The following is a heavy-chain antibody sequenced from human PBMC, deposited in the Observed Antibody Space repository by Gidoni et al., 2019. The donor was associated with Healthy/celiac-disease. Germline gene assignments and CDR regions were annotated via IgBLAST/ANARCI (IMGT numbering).Heavy chain of an antibody. Sequence: QVQLQQWGAGLLKPSETLSLTCAVYGGSFSGYYGSWIRHPPRKGLEWIGEINHSGSTNYNPSLKSRVTISVDTSKNQFSLKLSSVTAADTAVYYCARWRGIYCSGGSCYKFDPWGQGTLVTVSS. CDR3: ARWRGIYCSGGSCYKFDP. D-gene: IGHD2-15*01. CDR1: GGSFSGYY. CDR2: INHSGST. V-gene: IGHV4-34*01. J-gene: IGHJ5*02.